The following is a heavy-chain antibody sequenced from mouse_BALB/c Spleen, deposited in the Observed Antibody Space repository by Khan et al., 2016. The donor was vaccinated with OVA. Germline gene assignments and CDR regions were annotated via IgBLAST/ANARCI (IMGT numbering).Heavy chain of an antibody. Sequence: EVQLQESGPGLVKPSQSLSLTCTVTGYSITTDYAWNWIQQFPGNKLEWMGYISYSGNTKYNPSLKSRISITRDTPKNQFFLQLKSVTTEDTARYYCARVYGGDFDYWGQGTTLTVSS. J-gene: IGHJ2*01. CDR3: ARVYGGDFDY. V-gene: IGHV3-2*02. CDR2: ISYSGNT. D-gene: IGHD1-1*01. CDR1: GYSITTDYA.